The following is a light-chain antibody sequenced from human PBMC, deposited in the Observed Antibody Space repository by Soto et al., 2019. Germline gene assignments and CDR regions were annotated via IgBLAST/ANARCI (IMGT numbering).Light chain of an antibody. Sequence: DIHMTQSPSSLSASVGDRVTITCRASQSISSYLNWYQQKPGKAPTLLIYAASSLQSGVPSRFSGSGSGTDFTLTISSLQPEDFATYYCQQSYSTPPWTFGQGTKVDIK. V-gene: IGKV1-39*01. CDR2: AAS. J-gene: IGKJ1*01. CDR3: QQSYSTPPWT. CDR1: QSISSY.